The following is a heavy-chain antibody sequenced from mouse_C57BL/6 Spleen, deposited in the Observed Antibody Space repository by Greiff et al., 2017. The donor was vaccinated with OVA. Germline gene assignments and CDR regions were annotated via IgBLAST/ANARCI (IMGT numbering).Heavy chain of an antibody. CDR2: INPSNGGT. J-gene: IGHJ4*01. V-gene: IGHV1-53*01. D-gene: IGHD1-1*01. CDR1: GYTFTSYW. CDR3: ARGCYYEVDYAMYY. Sequence: QVQLKQPGPELVMPGASVKLSCKASGYTFTSYWMHWVKQRPGQGLEWIGNINPSNGGTNYNGKFKSKATLTVDKSSSTAYMQLSSLTSEDSAVYCCARGCYYEVDYAMYYWGQGTSVTVSS.